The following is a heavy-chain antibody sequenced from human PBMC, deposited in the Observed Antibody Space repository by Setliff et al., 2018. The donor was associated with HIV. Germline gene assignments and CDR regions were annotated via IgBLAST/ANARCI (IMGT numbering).Heavy chain of an antibody. D-gene: IGHD2-15*01. CDR3: ARARGGCSGGSCPAHHYYYYMDV. Sequence: SETLSLTCTVSGGSISSGGYYWSWIRQHPGKGLEWIGYIYYSGSTYYNPSLKSLVTISVDTSKNQFSLKLSSVTAADTAVYYCARARGGCSGGSCPAHHYYYYMDVRGKGTTVTAP. V-gene: IGHV4-31*01. CDR2: IYYSGST. J-gene: IGHJ6*03. CDR1: GGSISSGGYY.